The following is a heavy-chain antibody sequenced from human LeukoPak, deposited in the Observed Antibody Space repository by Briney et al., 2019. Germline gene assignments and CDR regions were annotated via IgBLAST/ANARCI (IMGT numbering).Heavy chain of an antibody. D-gene: IGHD2-8*01. V-gene: IGHV3-48*01. J-gene: IGHJ4*02. CDR2: ISSSSRDI. CDR1: GFTFSAYS. Sequence: GGSLRLSCAASGFTFSAYSMNWVRQAPGKGLEWLSYISSSSRDIDYADSVKGRFTISRDNVKNSLYLQMNSLRAEDTAVYYCARDHGVVLMVYAMDYWGQGTLVTVSS. CDR3: ARDHGVVLMVYAMDY.